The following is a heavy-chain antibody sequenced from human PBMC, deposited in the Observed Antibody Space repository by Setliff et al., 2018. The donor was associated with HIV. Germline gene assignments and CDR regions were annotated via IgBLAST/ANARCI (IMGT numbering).Heavy chain of an antibody. J-gene: IGHJ2*01. Sequence: SETLSRTCTVSGDSFNNYHGSWMRQPPGERLEFRGLFHYRGSPIYNPSLKSRVKISVDTSKNQFSLNLTSVTAADTAVYYCARSVALGSGSFVHWGRGILVTVSS. CDR1: GDSFNNYH. CDR2: FHYRGSP. CDR3: ARSVALGSGSFVH. D-gene: IGHD6-6*01. V-gene: IGHV4-59*12.